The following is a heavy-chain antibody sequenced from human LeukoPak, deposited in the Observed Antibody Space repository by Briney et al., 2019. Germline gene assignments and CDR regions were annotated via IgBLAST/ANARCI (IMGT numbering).Heavy chain of an antibody. CDR3: ARDHYHKIHSVMVTAPDY. D-gene: IGHD2-21*02. V-gene: IGHV4-59*01. CDR1: GGSISGYS. Sequence: SETLSLTCTVSGGSISGYSWSWIRQPPGGGLEWIGYIYYSGDTAYNPSLKSRVTMSVDTSKNQLSLKLSSVTTADTAVYYCARDHYHKIHSVMVTAPDYWGQGTLVIVSS. J-gene: IGHJ4*02. CDR2: IYYSGDT.